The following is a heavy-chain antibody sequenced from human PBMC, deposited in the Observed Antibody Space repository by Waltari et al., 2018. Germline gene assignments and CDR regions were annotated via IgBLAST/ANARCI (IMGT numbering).Heavy chain of an antibody. J-gene: IGHJ6*02. D-gene: IGHD3-3*01. V-gene: IGHV4-59*08. CDR2: LENGGST. Sequence: QVQLQESGPGLVKPSETLSLTCTVSGGSISGYGWSWIRQPPRKGLEGIGYLENGGSTKYNPALKSRVTISVDMSKNQVSLRLSSVTAADTAVYYCARRTGFLDVYYYYGMDVWGQGTTVTVSS. CDR3: ARRTGFLDVYYYYGMDV. CDR1: GGSISGYG.